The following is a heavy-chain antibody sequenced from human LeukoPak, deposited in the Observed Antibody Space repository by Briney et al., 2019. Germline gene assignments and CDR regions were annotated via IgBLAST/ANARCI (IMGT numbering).Heavy chain of an antibody. J-gene: IGHJ4*02. CDR1: GYSISIGYY. D-gene: IGHD3-3*01. Sequence: SETLSLTCTVSGYSISIGYYCAWIRQPPRKGLEWIGSIYHCGSTYYNPSLKSRVTISLDTSKNHFSLKLSSVTAADTAFYYFARAGSTDFFDYWGQGTLVTVSS. CDR3: ARAGSTDFFDY. V-gene: IGHV4-38-2*02. CDR2: IYHCGST.